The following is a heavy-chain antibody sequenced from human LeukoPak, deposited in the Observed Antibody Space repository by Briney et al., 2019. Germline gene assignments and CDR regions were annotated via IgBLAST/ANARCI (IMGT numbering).Heavy chain of an antibody. CDR2: IYYSGST. J-gene: IGHJ4*02. CDR1: GGSISSSSYY. Sequence: PSETLSLTCTVSGGSISSSSYYWGWIRQPPGKGLEWIGSIYYSGSTYYNPSLKSRVTISVDTSKNQFSLKLSSVTAADTAVYYCARRLAGPYYFDSWGQGTLVTVSS. CDR3: ARRLAGPYYFDS. D-gene: IGHD6-19*01. V-gene: IGHV4-39*01.